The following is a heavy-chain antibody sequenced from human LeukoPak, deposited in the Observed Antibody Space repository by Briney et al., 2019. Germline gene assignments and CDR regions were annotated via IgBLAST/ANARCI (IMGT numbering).Heavy chain of an antibody. D-gene: IGHD4-17*01. J-gene: IGHJ4*02. CDR1: GFTFSTYW. CDR2: INSDGSST. V-gene: IGHV3-74*01. Sequence: GGSLRLSCAASGFTFSTYWMHWVRQAPGKGLVWVSRINSDGSSTDYADSVKGRFTISRDNAENTVFLQMNSLRAEDTAVYYCAKGTGGDYVPWVDYWGQGTLVTVSS. CDR3: AKGTGGDYVPWVDY.